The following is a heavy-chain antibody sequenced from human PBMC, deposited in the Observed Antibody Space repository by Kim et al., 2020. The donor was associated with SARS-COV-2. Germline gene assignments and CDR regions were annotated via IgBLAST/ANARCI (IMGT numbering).Heavy chain of an antibody. CDR3: ARDRYSSGWSQFDAFDM. V-gene: IGHV3-74*03. CDR2: TNSDGSSI. J-gene: IGHJ3*02. D-gene: IGHD6-19*01. Sequence: GGSLRLSCAASGFTFSIYWMHWVRQVPGKGLVWVSRTNSDGSSIKYADSVKGRFTISRDNAKNTLYLQMNSLRVEDTAVYYCARDRYSSGWSQFDAFDMWGQGTMVTVSS. CDR1: GFTFSIYW.